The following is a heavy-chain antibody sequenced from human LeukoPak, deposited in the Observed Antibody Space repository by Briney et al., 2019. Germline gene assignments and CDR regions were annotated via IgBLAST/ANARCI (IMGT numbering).Heavy chain of an antibody. CDR3: ARDLRFLEWLPNYYYYGMDV. Sequence: PSETLSLTCTVSGGSISSYYWSWIWQPPGKGLEWIGHIYYSGSTNYNPSLKSRVTISVDTSKNQFSLKLSSVTAADTAVYYCARDLRFLEWLPNYYYYGMDVWGQGTTVTVSS. V-gene: IGHV4-59*01. CDR1: GGSISSYY. D-gene: IGHD3-3*01. J-gene: IGHJ6*02. CDR2: IYYSGST.